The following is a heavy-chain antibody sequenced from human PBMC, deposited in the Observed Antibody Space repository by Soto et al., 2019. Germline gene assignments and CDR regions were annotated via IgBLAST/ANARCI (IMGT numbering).Heavy chain of an antibody. CDR1: GGSISSYY. CDR3: ARRHGSCFDY. V-gene: IGHV4-59*08. CDR2: IYYSGST. J-gene: IGHJ4*02. Sequence: QVQLQESGPGLVKPSETLSLTCTVSGGSISSYYWSWIRQPPGKGLEWIGYIYYSGSTNYNPSLXTXAXIXXDTSKNQFSLKLSSVTAADTAVYYCARRHGSCFDYWGQGTLVTVSS.